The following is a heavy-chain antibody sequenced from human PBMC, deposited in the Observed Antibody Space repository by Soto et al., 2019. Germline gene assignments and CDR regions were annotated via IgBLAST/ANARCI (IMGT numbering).Heavy chain of an antibody. CDR3: AKVTNYDFWSGYYTFHYYLFDY. D-gene: IGHD3-3*01. CDR1: GFTFSSYA. CDR2: ISGSGGST. Sequence: GGSLRLSCAASGFTFSSYAMSWVRQAPGKGLEWVSAISGSGGSTYYADSVKGRFTISRDNSKNTLYLQMNSLRAEDTAVYYCAKVTNYDFWSGYYTFHYYLFDYWGQGTLVTVSS. J-gene: IGHJ4*02. V-gene: IGHV3-23*01.